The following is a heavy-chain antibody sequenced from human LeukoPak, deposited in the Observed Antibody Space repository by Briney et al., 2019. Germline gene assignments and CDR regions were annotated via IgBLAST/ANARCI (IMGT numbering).Heavy chain of an antibody. J-gene: IGHJ4*02. CDR1: GGSINSGDYY. CDR2: IYYSGST. V-gene: IGHV4-39*07. D-gene: IGHD5-12*01. CDR3: ARDLASGYDSAPSFDY. Sequence: SETLSLTCTVSGGSINSGDYYWVWIRQPPGKGLEWIGSIYYSGSTSYNPSLKSRVTMTVDTSKSQFSLKLSSVTAADTAVYYCARDLASGYDSAPSFDYWGQGTLVTVSS.